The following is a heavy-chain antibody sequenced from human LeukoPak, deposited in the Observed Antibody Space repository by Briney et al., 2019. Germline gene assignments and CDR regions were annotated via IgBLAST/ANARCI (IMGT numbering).Heavy chain of an antibody. V-gene: IGHV4-34*01. CDR2: INHSGSA. CDR3: ARARRDSGYYKVDY. Sequence: KPSETLSLTCAVYGGSLSGSYWSWIRQPPGKGLEWIGEINHSGSANYNPSLKSRATLSIDKSKNQFSLNLNSVTAADTAVYYCARARRDSGYYKVDYWGQGTLVTVSS. CDR1: GGSLSGSY. J-gene: IGHJ4*02. D-gene: IGHD3-3*01.